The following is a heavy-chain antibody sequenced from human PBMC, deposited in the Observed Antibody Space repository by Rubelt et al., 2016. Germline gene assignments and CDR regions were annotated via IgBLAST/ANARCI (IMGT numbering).Heavy chain of an antibody. CDR2: IYHSGST. CDR3: ARVRFGEGGGDAFDI. CDR1: GGSISSSNW. D-gene: IGHD3-10*01. Sequence: QVQLQESGPGLVKPSGTLSLTCAVSGGSISSSNWWSWVRQPPGKGLEWIGEIYHSGSTNYNPSPKGGVTISVDKSKNQVSLMLSSVTAADTAVYYCARVRFGEGGGDAFDIWGQGTMVTVSS. V-gene: IGHV4-4*02. J-gene: IGHJ3*02.